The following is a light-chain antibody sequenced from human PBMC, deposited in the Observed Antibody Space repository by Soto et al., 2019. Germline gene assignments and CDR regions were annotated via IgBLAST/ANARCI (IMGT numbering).Light chain of an antibody. Sequence: DIVLTQSPLSLPVTPGEPASISCSSSQSLLHSNGYNYLDWYLQKAGQSPQLLIYLGSNRASGVPDRFSGSGSGTDFTLKISRVEAEDVGVYYCMQALQTPITFGQGTRLEIK. J-gene: IGKJ5*01. CDR2: LGS. V-gene: IGKV2-28*01. CDR3: MQALQTPIT. CDR1: QSLLHSNGYNY.